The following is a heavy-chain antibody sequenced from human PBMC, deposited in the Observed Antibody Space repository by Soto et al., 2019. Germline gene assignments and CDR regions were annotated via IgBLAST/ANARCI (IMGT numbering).Heavy chain of an antibody. CDR3: ARGTYYYDSSGYYPR. J-gene: IGHJ4*02. D-gene: IGHD3-22*01. V-gene: IGHV3-33*01. Sequence: RRLSCAASGFTFSSYGMHWVRQAPGKGLEWVAVIWYDGSNKYYADSVKGRFTISRDNSKNTLYLQMNSLRAEDTAVYYCARGTYYYDSSGYYPRWGQGTLVT. CDR2: IWYDGSNK. CDR1: GFTFSSYG.